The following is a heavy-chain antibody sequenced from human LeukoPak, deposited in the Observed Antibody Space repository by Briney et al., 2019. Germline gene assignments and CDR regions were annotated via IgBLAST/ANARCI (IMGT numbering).Heavy chain of an antibody. CDR2: IDSDDDK. Sequence: EPGPTLFNPTQTLTLTCTFSGVSLSTSGVCVSWIRQPPGKALEWLARIDSDDDKYYSTSLKTRLTISKDTSKNQVVLTMTNMDPVDTATYYCARMITLSNGRYSSKTLDYWGQGTLVTVSS. CDR3: ARMITLSNGRYSSKTLDY. D-gene: IGHD5-18*01. CDR1: GVSLSTSGVC. V-gene: IGHV2-70*11. J-gene: IGHJ4*02.